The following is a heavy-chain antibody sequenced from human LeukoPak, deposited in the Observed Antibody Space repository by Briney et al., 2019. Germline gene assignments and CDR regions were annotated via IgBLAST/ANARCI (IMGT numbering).Heavy chain of an antibody. CDR1: GGSISGSRT. CDR3: ARVLTAAGLDF. V-gene: IGHV4-39*07. J-gene: IGHJ4*02. Sequence: SETLSLTCTVSGGSISGSRTWGWVRQPPGKGPEWIGNIHNDGRTASNPYLKSRVTLSLDTSTNQFSLKMNSVTAADTAFYFCARVLTAAGLDFWGQGVLVRISS. CDR2: IHNDGRT. D-gene: IGHD6-25*01.